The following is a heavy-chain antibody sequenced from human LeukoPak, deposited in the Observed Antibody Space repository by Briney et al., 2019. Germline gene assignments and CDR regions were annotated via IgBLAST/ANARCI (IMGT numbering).Heavy chain of an antibody. J-gene: IGHJ5*02. Sequence: ASVKVSCKASGYTFGTHWMHWVRQAPGQGLEWMAIINPSGDVRSYAQKFQGRVTVTRDMSTRTVYMELSDLRPEDTAVYYCARGKSWFDPWGQGTLVTVSS. CDR3: ARGKSWFDP. CDR2: INPSGDVR. CDR1: GYTFGTHW. V-gene: IGHV1-46*01.